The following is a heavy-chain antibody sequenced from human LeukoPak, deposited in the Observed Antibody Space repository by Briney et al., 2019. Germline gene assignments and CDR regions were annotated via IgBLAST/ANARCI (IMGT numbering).Heavy chain of an antibody. J-gene: IGHJ4*02. V-gene: IGHV4-39*01. CDR1: GGSISSTTYY. CDR3: VSPRGFSYGYFDY. Sequence: PSGTLSLTCAVSGGSISSTTYYWGWIRQPPGKGLEWIGSIYYSKNTYYNPSLKSRVTISADTSKNQFSLTLGSVSATDTAVYYCVSPRGFSYGYFDYWGQGTLVTVSS. D-gene: IGHD5-18*01. CDR2: IYYSKNT.